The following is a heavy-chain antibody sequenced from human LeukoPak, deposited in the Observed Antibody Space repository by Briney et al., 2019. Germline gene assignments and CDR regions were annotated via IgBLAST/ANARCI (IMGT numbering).Heavy chain of an antibody. CDR1: GASLTDDDFY. J-gene: IGHJ4*02. D-gene: IGHD3-9*01. Sequence: SETLSLTCSISGASLTDDDFYWSWIRQSPGKGLEWIGYISDTEYTFYNPSVRSRVTISLDTSKNQFSLELTSVTPADTALYYCAREGNQISTGYPRNFDHWGQGILVSVSS. CDR3: AREGNQISTGYPRNFDH. V-gene: IGHV4-61*08. CDR2: ISDTEYT.